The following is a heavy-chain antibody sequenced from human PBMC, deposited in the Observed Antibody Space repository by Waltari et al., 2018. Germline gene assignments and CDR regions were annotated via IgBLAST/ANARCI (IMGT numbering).Heavy chain of an antibody. CDR3: ASSSSWYINWFDP. CDR2: IYYSGST. Sequence: QLQLQESGPGLVKPSETLSLTCTVSGGSISSSSYYWGWIRQPPGKGLEWIGSIYYSGSTYYNPSLTSRVTISVDTSKNQFSLKLSSVTAADTAVYYCASSSSWYINWFDPWGQGTLVTVSS. V-gene: IGHV4-39*07. CDR1: GGSISSSSYY. D-gene: IGHD6-13*01. J-gene: IGHJ5*02.